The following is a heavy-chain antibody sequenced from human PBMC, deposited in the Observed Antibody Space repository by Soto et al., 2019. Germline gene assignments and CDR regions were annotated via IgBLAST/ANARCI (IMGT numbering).Heavy chain of an antibody. CDR2: VNHSGST. Sequence: PSETLSLTCAVYGGSFSGYFWSWIRQSPGKGLEWIGEVNHSGSTNSNPSLKSRVAVSVDTSKNQISLKLSSVTAADTAVYYCAREPGYYYGSGPLARRYYYYGMDVWGQGTTVTVSS. V-gene: IGHV4-34*01. D-gene: IGHD3-10*01. CDR1: GGSFSGYF. J-gene: IGHJ6*02. CDR3: AREPGYYYGSGPLARRYYYYGMDV.